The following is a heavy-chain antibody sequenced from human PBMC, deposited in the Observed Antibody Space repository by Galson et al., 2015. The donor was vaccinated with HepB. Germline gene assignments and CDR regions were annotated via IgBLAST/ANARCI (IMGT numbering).Heavy chain of an antibody. CDR1: GFTFSSYG. D-gene: IGHD3-3*01. CDR2: IWYDGSNK. CDR3: ARESRDTIFGVVFDAYDV. J-gene: IGHJ3*01. V-gene: IGHV3-30*19. Sequence: SLRLSCAASGFTFSSYGMHWVRQAPGKGLEWVAVIWYDGSNKYYADSVKGRFTISRDNSKSTLYLQMNSLRSEDTSVYYCARESRDTIFGVVFDAYDVWGQGTMVTVSS.